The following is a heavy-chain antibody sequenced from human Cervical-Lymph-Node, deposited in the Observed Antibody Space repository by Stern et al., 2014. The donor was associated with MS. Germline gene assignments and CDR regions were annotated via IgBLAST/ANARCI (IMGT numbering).Heavy chain of an antibody. CDR1: GGTFSHYA. V-gene: IGHV1-69*01. D-gene: IGHD2-21*02. CDR3: ARGVVVTAIPYYYFGMDV. CDR2: IIPMFGTA. Sequence: QLVQSGAEVKKPGSSVQVACKASGGTFSHYAMNWVRQAPGHGLEWMGGIIPMFGTATYAQKFQGRVTITADESTSTAYMELTSLRSEDTAVYYCARGVVVTAIPYYYFGMDVWGQGTTVTVSS. J-gene: IGHJ6*02.